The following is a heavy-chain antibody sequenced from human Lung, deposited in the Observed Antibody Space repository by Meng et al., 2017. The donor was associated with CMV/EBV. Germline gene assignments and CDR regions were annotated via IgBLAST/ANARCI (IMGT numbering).Heavy chain of an antibody. D-gene: IGHD1-1*01. J-gene: IGHJ6*02. CDR3: AKDLRGFNTGSNPGGYGMDV. Sequence: GEXXTISCATSGFTFSDYGMNWVRQAPGKGLEWVALISGTTDYIYYADSIKGRFTVSRDDAKNALYLQMNNLRAEDTAVYYCAKDLRGFNTGSNPGGYGMDVXGQGXTVTVSS. V-gene: IGHV3-21*06. CDR1: GFTFSDYG. CDR2: ISGTTDYI.